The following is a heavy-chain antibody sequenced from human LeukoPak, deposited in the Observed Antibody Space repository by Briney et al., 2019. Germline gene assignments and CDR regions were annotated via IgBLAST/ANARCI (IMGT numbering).Heavy chain of an antibody. CDR3: ARSNGDGYHAFDI. CDR2: IIPILGIA. J-gene: IGHJ3*02. D-gene: IGHD5-12*01. V-gene: IGHV1-69*04. Sequence: SVKVSCKASGGTFSSYAISWVRQAPGQGLEWMGRIIPILGIANYAQKFQGRVTITADKSTSAAYMELSSLRSEDTAVYYCARSNGDGYHAFDIWGQGTMVTVSS. CDR1: GGTFSSYA.